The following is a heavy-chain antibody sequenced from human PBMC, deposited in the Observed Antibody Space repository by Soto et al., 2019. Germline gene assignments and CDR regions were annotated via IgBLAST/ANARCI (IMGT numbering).Heavy chain of an antibody. Sequence: EVQLVESGGGLVKPGGSLRLSCSFTFNSYSMNWVRQAPGKGLEWVSSISSGSAYIKYADSVKGRFTISRDNANNFLYLQMSSLRVDDTALYHCTREQGGSYDSGFDPWGQGTLVTVAS. CDR3: TREQGGSYDSGFDP. CDR2: ISSGSAYI. D-gene: IGHD1-26*01. V-gene: IGHV3-21*06. J-gene: IGHJ5*02. CDR1: TFNSYS.